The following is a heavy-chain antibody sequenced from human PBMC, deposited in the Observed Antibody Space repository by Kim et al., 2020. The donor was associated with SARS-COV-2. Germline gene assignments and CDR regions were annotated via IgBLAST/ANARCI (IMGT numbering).Heavy chain of an antibody. V-gene: IGHV1-8*01. J-gene: IGHJ6*02. D-gene: IGHD3-10*01. Sequence: ASVKVSCKASGYTFTSYDINWVRQATGQGLEWMGWMNPNSGNTGYAQKFQGRVTMTRNTSISTAYMELSSLRSEDTAVYYCASAIHLWSAPPNYYYGMDVWGQGTTVTVSS. CDR1: GYTFTSYD. CDR3: ASAIHLWSAPPNYYYGMDV. CDR2: MNPNSGNT.